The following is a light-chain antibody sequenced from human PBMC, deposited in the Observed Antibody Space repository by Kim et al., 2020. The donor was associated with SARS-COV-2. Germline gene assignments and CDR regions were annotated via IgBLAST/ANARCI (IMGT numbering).Light chain of an antibody. CDR2: KDS. CDR1: ALPKQY. CDR3: QSADTSDTYWV. J-gene: IGLJ3*02. Sequence: PGQTARITCSGDALPKQYAYWYQQKPGQAPVLVIYKDSERPSGIPERFSGSTSGTTVTLTVSGVQAEDEADYYCQSADTSDTYWVFGGGTKLTVL. V-gene: IGLV3-25*03.